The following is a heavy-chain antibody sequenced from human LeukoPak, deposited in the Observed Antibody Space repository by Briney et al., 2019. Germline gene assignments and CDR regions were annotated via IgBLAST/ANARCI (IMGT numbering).Heavy chain of an antibody. Sequence: ASVKVSCKASGYTFTSYYMHWVRQAPGQGLEWMGIINPSGGSTSYAQKFQGRVTMTRDTSTSTVYMELSSLRSEDTAVYYCARVSGVVPAAMGHPYYFDYWGQGTLVTVSS. CDR1: GYTFTSYY. CDR3: ARVSGVVPAAMGHPYYFDY. CDR2: INPSGGST. J-gene: IGHJ4*02. D-gene: IGHD2-2*01. V-gene: IGHV1-46*01.